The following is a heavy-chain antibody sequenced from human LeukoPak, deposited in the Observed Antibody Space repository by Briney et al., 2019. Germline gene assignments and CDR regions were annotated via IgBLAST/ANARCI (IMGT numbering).Heavy chain of an antibody. V-gene: IGHV3-23*01. CDR2: ITSYRRDT. D-gene: IGHD6-19*01. J-gene: IGHJ4*02. Sequence: GGSLRLSCEASGFTFSNYAMNWVRQTPGKGLEWVSSITSYRRDTYYADSVKGRFTISRDNSKNTLYLQMNSLRAEDTAVYYCARDAAGMGDYWGQGTLVTVSS. CDR1: GFTFSNYA. CDR3: ARDAAGMGDY.